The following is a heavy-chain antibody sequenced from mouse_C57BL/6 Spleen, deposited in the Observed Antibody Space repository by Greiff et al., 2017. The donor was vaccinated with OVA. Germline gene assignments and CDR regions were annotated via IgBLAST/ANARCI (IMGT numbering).Heavy chain of an antibody. J-gene: IGHJ4*01. D-gene: IGHD1-1*02. CDR2: IDPSDSYT. CDR1: GYTFTSYW. CDR3: ARRLVYYYAMDY. V-gene: IGHV1-50*01. Sequence: QVQLKQPGAELVKPGASVKLSCKASGYTFTSYWMQWVKQRPGQGLEWIGEIDPSDSYTNYNQKFKGKATLTVDTSSSTAYMQLSSLTSEDSAVYYCARRLVYYYAMDYWGQGTSVTVSS.